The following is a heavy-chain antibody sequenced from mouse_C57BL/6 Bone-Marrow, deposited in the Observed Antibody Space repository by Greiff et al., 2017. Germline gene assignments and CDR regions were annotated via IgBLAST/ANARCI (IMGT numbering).Heavy chain of an antibody. CDR3: ARGGGSSFDY. CDR2: IYPRSGNT. V-gene: IGHV1-81*01. J-gene: IGHJ2*01. Sequence: QVQLQQSGAELARPGASVKLSCKASGYTFTGYGISWVKQRTGQGLEWIGEIYPRSGNTSYNEKFKGKATLTADKSSSTAYMELRSLTSEDSAVXYCARGGGSSFDYWGQGTTLTVSA. D-gene: IGHD1-1*01. CDR1: GYTFTGYG.